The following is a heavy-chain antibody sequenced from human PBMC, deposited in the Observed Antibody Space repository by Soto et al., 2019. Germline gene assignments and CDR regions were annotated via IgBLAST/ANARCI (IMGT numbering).Heavy chain of an antibody. V-gene: IGHV4-30-4*01. CDR2: IYYSGST. CDR3: ARDDSGGDCYSALVY. CDR1: GGSISSGDYY. J-gene: IGHJ4*02. Sequence: SETLSLTCTVSGGSISSGDYYWSWIRQPPGKGLEWIGYIYYSGSTYYNPSLKSRVTISVDTSKNQFSLKLSSVTAADTAVYYCARDDSGGDCYSALVYWGQGTLVTVSS. D-gene: IGHD2-21*02.